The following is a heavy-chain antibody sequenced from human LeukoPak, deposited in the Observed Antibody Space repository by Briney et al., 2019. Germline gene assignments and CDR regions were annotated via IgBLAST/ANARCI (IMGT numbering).Heavy chain of an antibody. Sequence: SETLSLTCTVSGGSISNYYWSWIRQPPGKGLEWIGYIYYSGSTNYNPSLESRVTISVDTSKNQFSLKLSSVTAADTAVYCCARGGGYGNSQNRIGAFDIWGQGTMVTVSS. CDR1: GGSISNYY. V-gene: IGHV4-59*01. CDR3: ARGGGYGNSQNRIGAFDI. CDR2: IYYSGST. D-gene: IGHD4-11*01. J-gene: IGHJ3*02.